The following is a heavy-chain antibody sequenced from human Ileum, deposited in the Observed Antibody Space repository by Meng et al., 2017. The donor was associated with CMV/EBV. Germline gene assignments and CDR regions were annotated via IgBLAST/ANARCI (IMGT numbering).Heavy chain of an antibody. CDR1: GYTFTDYC. Sequence: ASVRVSCKASGYTFTDYCIHWVRQATGQGLEWMGRINPKNGGTSYAQKFQGRVTMTRDTSIYTVYMDLSSLKSDDTAIYYCARDLRYWGQGTLVTVSS. CDR2: INPKNGGT. CDR3: ARDLRY. V-gene: IGHV1-2*02. J-gene: IGHJ4*02.